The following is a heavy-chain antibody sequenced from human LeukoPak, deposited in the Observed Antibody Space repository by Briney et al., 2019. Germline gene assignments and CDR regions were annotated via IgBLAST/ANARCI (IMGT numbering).Heavy chain of an antibody. CDR3: AKGPYSGSLDY. J-gene: IGHJ4*02. CDR1: GFTFSSYS. Sequence: GGSLRLSCAASGFTFSSYSMNWVCQAPGEGLEWVAVISYDGSNKYYADSVKGRFTISRDNSKNTLYLQMNSLRAEDTAVYYCAKGPYSGSLDYWGQGTLVTVSS. V-gene: IGHV3-30*18. D-gene: IGHD1-26*01. CDR2: ISYDGSNK.